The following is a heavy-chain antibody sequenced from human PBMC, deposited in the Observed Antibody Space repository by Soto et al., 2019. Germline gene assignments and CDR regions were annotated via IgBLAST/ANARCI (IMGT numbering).Heavy chain of an antibody. V-gene: IGHV4-59*08. CDR1: DGSISNFY. Sequence: SETLSLTCTVSDGSISNFYWSWIRQPPGKGLEWIGYISSSGNTNYNPSLKSRVSISVDTSKNQFSLNLTSVTDADTAVYSCARGIQEGFDPWGQGTLVTVSS. CDR2: ISSSGNT. D-gene: IGHD1-20*01. CDR3: ARGIQEGFDP. J-gene: IGHJ5*02.